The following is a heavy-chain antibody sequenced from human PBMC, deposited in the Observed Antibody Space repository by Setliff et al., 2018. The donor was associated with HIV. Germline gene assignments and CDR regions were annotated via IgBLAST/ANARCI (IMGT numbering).Heavy chain of an antibody. V-gene: IGHV3-23*01. Sequence: PGGSLRLSCVGSGFTFSNYAMTWVRQVPGKGLEWVSGISGSGGATYFADSVKGRFTISRDNSKNTLYLQMDSLRPKDTAVYYCARDCRVGWVFTYGMDVWGQGTLVTVSS. D-gene: IGHD6-13*01. CDR3: ARDCRVGWVFTYGMDV. J-gene: IGHJ6*02. CDR2: ISGSGGAT. CDR1: GFTFSNYA.